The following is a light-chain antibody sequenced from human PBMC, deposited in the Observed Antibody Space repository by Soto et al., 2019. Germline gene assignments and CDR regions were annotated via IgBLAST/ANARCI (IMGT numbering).Light chain of an antibody. Sequence: QSALTQPASVSESPGQSITISCTGTSSDIGGYNYVSWYQLHPGKAPKLIIFDGSQRPSGISGRFSGSKSGNTASLTISGLQADDEADYYCCSYAGNSAFVFGGGTKLTVL. V-gene: IGLV2-23*03. CDR3: CSYAGNSAFV. J-gene: IGLJ2*01. CDR2: DGS. CDR1: SSDIGGYNY.